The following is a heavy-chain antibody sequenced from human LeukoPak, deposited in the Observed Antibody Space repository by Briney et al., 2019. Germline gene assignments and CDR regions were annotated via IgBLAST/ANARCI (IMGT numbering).Heavy chain of an antibody. Sequence: PGGSLRLSCAASGFTFSSYSMNWVRQAPGKGLEWVSYISSSSTIYYADSVKGRFTISRDNAKNSLYLQMNSLRAEDTAVYYCAREGAGYYDSSGYYLAGGAFDIWGQGTMVTVSS. CDR1: GFTFSSYS. CDR2: ISSSSTI. V-gene: IGHV3-48*04. D-gene: IGHD3-22*01. CDR3: AREGAGYYDSSGYYLAGGAFDI. J-gene: IGHJ3*02.